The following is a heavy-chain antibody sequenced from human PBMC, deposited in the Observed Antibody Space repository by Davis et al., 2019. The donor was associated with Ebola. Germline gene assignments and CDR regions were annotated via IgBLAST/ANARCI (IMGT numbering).Heavy chain of an antibody. CDR2: ISGSGGST. J-gene: IGHJ6*02. D-gene: IGHD2-15*01. CDR3: ARGRLGYCSGGSCLPGYYYYYGMDV. CDR1: GFTFSSYA. V-gene: IGHV3-23*01. Sequence: PGGSLRLSCAASGFTFSSYAMSWVRQAPGKGLAWVSAISGSGGSTYYADSVKGRFTISRDNSKNTLYLQMNSLRAEDTAVYYCARGRLGYCSGGSCLPGYYYYYGMDVWGQGTTVTVSS.